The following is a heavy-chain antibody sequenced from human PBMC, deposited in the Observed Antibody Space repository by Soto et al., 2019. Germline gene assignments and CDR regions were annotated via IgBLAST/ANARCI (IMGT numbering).Heavy chain of an antibody. V-gene: IGHV3-66*01. D-gene: IGHD4-17*01. Sequence: EVQVVESGGALVQPGGYLRISCAVSGATVTSNHMSWVRQAPGKGLECVSVIYGDGRTYYADSVKGRFTVSRDNSKTTVYLQMNNLRADDTAIYYCARDLPDYGDFLRWGQGTLVAVSS. CDR2: IYGDGRT. CDR1: GATVTSNH. J-gene: IGHJ4*02. CDR3: ARDLPDYGDFLR.